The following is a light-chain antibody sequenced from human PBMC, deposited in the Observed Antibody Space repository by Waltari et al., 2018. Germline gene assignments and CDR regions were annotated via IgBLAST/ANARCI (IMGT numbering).Light chain of an antibody. CDR1: NNDVGNYDL. CDR3: CSYAGTWL. CDR2: QGT. Sequence: QSALTQPASMSASPGQSITISCTATNNDVGNYDLVSWYQQHPGSAPKLLIFQGTKRPSEVSGRFSGSKFADTASLTISGLQPEDEADYYCCSYAGTWLFGGGTKVTVL. J-gene: IGLJ3*02. V-gene: IGLV2-23*01.